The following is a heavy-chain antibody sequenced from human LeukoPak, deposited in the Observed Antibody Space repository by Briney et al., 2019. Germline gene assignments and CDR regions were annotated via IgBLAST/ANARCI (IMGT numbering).Heavy chain of an antibody. CDR3: ARLSTVTTSFDY. CDR2: IYYSGST. CDR1: GGSIISYY. Sequence: PSETLSLTCTVSGGSIISYYWSWIRQPPGKGLEWIGYIYYSGSTNYNPPLKSRVTMSVDTSKNQFSLKLSSVTAADTAVYYCARLSTVTTSFDYWGQGTLVTVSS. V-gene: IGHV4-59*12. D-gene: IGHD4-17*01. J-gene: IGHJ4*02.